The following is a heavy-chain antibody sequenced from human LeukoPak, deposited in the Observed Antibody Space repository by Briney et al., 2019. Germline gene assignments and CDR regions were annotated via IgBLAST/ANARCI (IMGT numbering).Heavy chain of an antibody. CDR3: ARDGHYSQEY. CDR1: GGSISNSNYY. Sequence: SETLSLTCSVSGGSISNSNYYWGWIRLPPGKGMEWIGTIYYSGSTYYNPSLKSRVTISVDTSKNQFSLKLSSVTAADTAVYYCARDGHYSQEYWGQGTLVTVSS. CDR2: IYYSGST. D-gene: IGHD4-11*01. V-gene: IGHV4-39*07. J-gene: IGHJ4*02.